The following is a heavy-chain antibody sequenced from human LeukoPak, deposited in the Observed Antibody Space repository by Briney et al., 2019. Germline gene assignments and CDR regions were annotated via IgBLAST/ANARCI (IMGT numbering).Heavy chain of an antibody. CDR1: GGSISSSSYY. V-gene: IGHV4-39*07. D-gene: IGHD3-9*01. J-gene: IGHJ4*02. CDR3: ARDRDYDILTGYLRYFDY. CDR2: IYYSGST. Sequence: PSETLSLTCTVSGGSISSSSYYWGWIRQPPGKGLEWIGSIYYSGSTYYNPSLKSRVTISVDTSKNQFSLRLSSVTAADTAVYYCARDRDYDILTGYLRYFDYWGQGTLVTVSS.